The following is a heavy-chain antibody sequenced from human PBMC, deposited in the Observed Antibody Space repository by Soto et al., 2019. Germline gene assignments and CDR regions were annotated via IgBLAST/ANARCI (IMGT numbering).Heavy chain of an antibody. D-gene: IGHD7-27*01. CDR1: GGSISTVNYW. CDR2: IYNGGRT. V-gene: IGHV4-30-4*01. J-gene: IGHJ4*02. CDR3: ARGPSGDKVDS. Sequence: QVQLQESGPGLVKRSQTLSLTCTVSGGSISTVNYWWSWIRQSPDMGLEWIGHIYNGGRTYNNPSLESRVTMSVDTSKNQLSLTLSSVSAADTAVYYCARGPSGDKVDSWGQGTLVTVSS.